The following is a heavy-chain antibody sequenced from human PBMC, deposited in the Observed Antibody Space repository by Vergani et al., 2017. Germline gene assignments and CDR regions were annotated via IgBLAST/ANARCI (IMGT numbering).Heavy chain of an antibody. CDR3: AKEATDLAVVTRGYYYYGMDV. CDR2: IRYDGSNK. V-gene: IGHV3-30*02. J-gene: IGHJ6*02. CDR1: GFTFSSYG. D-gene: IGHD2-21*02. Sequence: QVQLVESGGGVVQPGGSLRLSCAASGFTFSSYGMHWVRQAPGKGLEWVAFIRYDGSNKYYADSVKGRFTISRDNSKNTLYLQMNSLRAEDTAVYYCAKEATDLAVVTRGYYYYGMDVWGQGTTVTVSS.